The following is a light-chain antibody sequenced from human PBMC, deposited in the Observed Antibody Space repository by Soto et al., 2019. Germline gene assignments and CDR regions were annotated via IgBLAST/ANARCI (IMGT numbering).Light chain of an antibody. J-gene: IGKJ4*01. CDR1: QSVTLD. Sequence: EIVMTQSPATLSVSPGGSATLSCRASQSVTLDLAWYQQRPGQAPRLLIYAASTRATGVPARFSGSGSGTEFTLTISSLESEDFAVYYCQQYNHLESFVGGTKVEIK. CDR2: AAS. V-gene: IGKV3-15*01. CDR3: QQYNHLES.